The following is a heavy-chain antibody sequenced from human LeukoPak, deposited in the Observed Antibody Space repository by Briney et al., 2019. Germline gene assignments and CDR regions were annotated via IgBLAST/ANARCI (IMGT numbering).Heavy chain of an antibody. D-gene: IGHD3-9*01. J-gene: IGHJ4*02. CDR3: AGGFDWSTFDY. CDR2: IYYSGST. Sequence: SETPSLTCTVSGGSISSYYWSWIRQPPGKGLEWIGYIYYSGSTNYNPSLKSRVTISVDTSKNQFSLKLSSVTAADTAVYYCAGGFDWSTFDYWGQGTLVTVSS. V-gene: IGHV4-59*01. CDR1: GGSISSYY.